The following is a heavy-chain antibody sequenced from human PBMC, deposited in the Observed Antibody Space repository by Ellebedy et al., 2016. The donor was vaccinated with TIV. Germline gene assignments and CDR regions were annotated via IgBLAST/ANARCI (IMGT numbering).Heavy chain of an antibody. Sequence: GGSLRLSXAASGFTFSNAWMSWVRQAPGKGLEWVGRIKSKTDGGTTDYAAPVKGRFTISRDDSKNTLYLQMNSLKTEDTAVYYCTTDAPPYSSSWYVGFDYWGQGTLVTVSS. J-gene: IGHJ4*02. CDR1: GFTFSNAW. CDR3: TTDAPPYSSSWYVGFDY. V-gene: IGHV3-15*01. CDR2: IKSKTDGGTT. D-gene: IGHD6-13*01.